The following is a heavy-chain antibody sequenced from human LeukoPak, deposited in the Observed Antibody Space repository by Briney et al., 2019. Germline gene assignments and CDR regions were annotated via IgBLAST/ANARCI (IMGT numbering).Heavy chain of an antibody. D-gene: IGHD4-23*01. Sequence: SSVKVSCKASGGTFTSYAISWVRQAPRQGLEWMGRIIPILDLTNYAQKFQGRVTITADKSTSTAYMELSSLRSEDTAVYYCASPDYGGSEPSARGAFDIWGQGTMVTVSS. CDR3: ASPDYGGSEPSARGAFDI. J-gene: IGHJ3*02. V-gene: IGHV1-69*04. CDR1: GGTFTSYA. CDR2: IIPILDLT.